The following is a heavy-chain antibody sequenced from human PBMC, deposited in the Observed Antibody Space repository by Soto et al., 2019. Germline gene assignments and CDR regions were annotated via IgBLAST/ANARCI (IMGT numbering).Heavy chain of an antibody. J-gene: IGHJ3*02. V-gene: IGHV3-33*01. CDR3: ARDRGDYVWGSYRSDAFDI. CDR1: GFTFSSYG. Sequence: GGSLRLSCAASGFTFSSYGMHWVRQAPGKGLEWVAVIWYDGSNKYYADSVKGRFTISRDNSKNTLYLQMNSLRAEDTAVYYCARDRGDYVWGSYRSDAFDIWGQGTMVTVSS. CDR2: IWYDGSNK. D-gene: IGHD3-16*02.